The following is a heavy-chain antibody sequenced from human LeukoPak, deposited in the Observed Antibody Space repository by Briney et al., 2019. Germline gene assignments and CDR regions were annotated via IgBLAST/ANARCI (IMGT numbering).Heavy chain of an antibody. CDR1: GGSISSYY. D-gene: IGHD7-27*01. CDR2: IYYSGST. Sequence: PSETLSLTCTVTGGSISSYYWSWIRQPPGEGLEWIGYIYYSGSTNYNPSLKSRVTISVDTSKNHFSLKLSSVTAADTAVYYCARDQLGWADYWGQGTLVTVSS. J-gene: IGHJ4*02. CDR3: ARDQLGWADY. V-gene: IGHV4-59*01.